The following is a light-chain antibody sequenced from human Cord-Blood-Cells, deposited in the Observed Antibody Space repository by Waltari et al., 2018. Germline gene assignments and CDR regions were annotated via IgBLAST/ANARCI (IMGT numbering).Light chain of an antibody. CDR2: YAS. CDR3: HQSSSLPWT. J-gene: IGKJ1*01. V-gene: IGKV6-21*01. CDR1: QSIGSS. Sequence: EIVLPPFPDFQSFTPKQKVTITCRASQSIGSSLHWYQQKPDQSPNLLIKYASQSFSGVPSRFSGSGSGTDFTLTINSLEAEDAATYYCHQSSSLPWTFGQGTKVEIK.